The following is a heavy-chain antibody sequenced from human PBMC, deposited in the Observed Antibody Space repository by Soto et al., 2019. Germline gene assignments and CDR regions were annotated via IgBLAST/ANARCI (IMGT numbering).Heavy chain of an antibody. CDR3: ARDRIVVVPAAILPWGSQDPDAFDI. CDR1: GGTFSSYA. J-gene: IGHJ3*02. CDR2: IIPIFGTA. D-gene: IGHD2-2*02. Sequence: GASVKFSCKASGGTFSSYAISWVRQAPGQGLEWMGGIIPIFGTANYAQKFQGRVTITADKSTSTDYMELSRLRSEDTAVYYCARDRIVVVPAAILPWGSQDPDAFDIWGQGTMVTVSS. V-gene: IGHV1-69*06.